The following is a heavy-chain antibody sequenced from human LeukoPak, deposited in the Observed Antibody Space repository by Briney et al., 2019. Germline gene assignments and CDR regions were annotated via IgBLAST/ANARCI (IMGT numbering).Heavy chain of an antibody. J-gene: IGHJ4*02. CDR1: GFTFSSYA. CDR2: ISYDGSNK. V-gene: IGHV3-30-3*01. CDR3: ARDRVYGDYKLDY. Sequence: GGSLRLSCAASGFTFSSYAMHWVRQAPGKGLEWVAVISYDGSNKYYADSVKGRFTISRDNSKNTLYLQMNSLRAEDTAVYYCARDRVYGDYKLDYWGQGTLVTVSS. D-gene: IGHD4-17*01.